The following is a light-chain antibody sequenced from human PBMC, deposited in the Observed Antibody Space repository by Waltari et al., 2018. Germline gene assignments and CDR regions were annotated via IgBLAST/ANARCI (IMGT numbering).Light chain of an antibody. J-gene: IGLJ2*01. CDR1: SSDVGSYDL. CDR2: EVY. Sequence: QSALTQPASVSGSPGQSITISCTGTSSDVGSYDLVSWYQQHPGKAPKLMIYEVYKRPSVVSNRFSGSKSGNTASLTISGRQAEDEADYYCCSYAGSSTFTFGGGTKLTVL. CDR3: CSYAGSSTFT. V-gene: IGLV2-23*02.